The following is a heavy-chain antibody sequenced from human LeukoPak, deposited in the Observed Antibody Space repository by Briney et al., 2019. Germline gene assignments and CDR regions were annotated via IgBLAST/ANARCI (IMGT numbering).Heavy chain of an antibody. CDR1: GFTFDDYA. V-gene: IGHV3-48*03. CDR3: ARRFDL. Sequence: PGGSLRLSCAASGFTFDDYAMHWVRRAPGKGLEWVSYISSSGSSSGSTIYYPDSVKGRFTISRDNAKNSLYLQMNSLRAEDTALYYCARRFDLWGRGTLVTVSS. CDR2: ISSSGSSSGSTI. J-gene: IGHJ2*01.